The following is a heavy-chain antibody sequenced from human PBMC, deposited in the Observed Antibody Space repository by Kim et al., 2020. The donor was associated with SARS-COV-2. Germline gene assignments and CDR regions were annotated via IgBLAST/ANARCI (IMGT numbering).Heavy chain of an antibody. Sequence: GGSRRLSCAASGFSFSNYAMNWVRQAPGKGLEWVSGISGSGGSTYYADSGKGRFTISRDNSKNTLYLQMNSLRAEDTAIYYCANGRGGVGGATRYWGKGT. CDR3: ANGRGGVGGATRY. CDR1: GFSFSNYA. CDR2: ISGSGGST. V-gene: IGHV3-23*01. J-gene: IGHJ1*01. D-gene: IGHD2-15*01.